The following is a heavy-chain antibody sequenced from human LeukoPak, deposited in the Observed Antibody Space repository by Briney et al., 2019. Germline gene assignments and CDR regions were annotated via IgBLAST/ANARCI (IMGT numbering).Heavy chain of an antibody. CDR2: ISSSSSYT. V-gene: IGHV3-11*05. CDR3: ARGYCSSTSCYPYGMDV. Sequence: GGSLRLSCAASGFTSSDYYMSWIRQAPGKGLEWVSYISSSSSYTNYADSVKGRFTISRDNAKNSLYLQMNSLRAEDTAVYYCARGYCSSTSCYPYGMDVWGQGTTVTVSS. CDR1: GFTSSDYY. J-gene: IGHJ6*02. D-gene: IGHD2-2*01.